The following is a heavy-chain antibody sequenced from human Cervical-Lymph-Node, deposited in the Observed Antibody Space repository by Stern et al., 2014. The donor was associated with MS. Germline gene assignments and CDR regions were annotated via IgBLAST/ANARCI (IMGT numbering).Heavy chain of an antibody. J-gene: IGHJ4*02. CDR2: ISSSGGT. Sequence: QLQLQESGPGLVKPSETLSLTCTVSGGSTSSYYWSWIRQPPGKGLEWIGYISSSGGTKYNPSLKSRVTISLDTSKNQLSLNLSSGTAADTAVYYCARGYTTSSGRPDYWGQGTLVTVSS. V-gene: IGHV4-59*08. CDR1: GGSTSSYY. CDR3: ARGYTTSSGRPDY. D-gene: IGHD6-6*01.